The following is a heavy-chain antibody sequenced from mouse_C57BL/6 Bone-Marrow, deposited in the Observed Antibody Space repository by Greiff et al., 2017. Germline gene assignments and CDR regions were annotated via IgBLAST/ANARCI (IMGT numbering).Heavy chain of an antibody. V-gene: IGHV1-55*01. CDR1: GYTFTSYW. Sequence: QVQLQQPGAELVKPGASVKMSCKASGYTFTSYWITWVKQRPGQGLEWIGDIYPGSGSTDYNEKFKSKATLTVDTSSSTAYMQRSSLTSEDSAVYYCARVSSFYAMDYRGQGTSLTVSS. D-gene: IGHD6-1*01. CDR2: IYPGSGST. J-gene: IGHJ4*01. CDR3: ARVSSFYAMDY.